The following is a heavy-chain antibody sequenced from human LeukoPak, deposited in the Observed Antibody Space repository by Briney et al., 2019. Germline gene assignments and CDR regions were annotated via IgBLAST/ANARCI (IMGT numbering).Heavy chain of an antibody. CDR2: IYSGGST. CDR3: ARDQYPLTGHDAFDI. CDR1: GFTVSSNY. J-gene: IGHJ3*02. D-gene: IGHD7-27*01. Sequence: HPGGSLRLSCAASGFTVSSNYMSWVRQAPGKGLEWVSVIYSGGSTYYADSVKGRFTISRDNSKNTLYPQMNSLRAEDTAVYYCARDQYPLTGHDAFDIWGQGTMVTVSS. V-gene: IGHV3-66*02.